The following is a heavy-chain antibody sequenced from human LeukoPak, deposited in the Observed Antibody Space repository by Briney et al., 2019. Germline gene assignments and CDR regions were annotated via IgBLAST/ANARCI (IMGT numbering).Heavy chain of an antibody. CDR1: GYSFTSYW. Sequence: GASVKVSCKASGYSFTSYWIGWVRQMPGKGLEWMGIIYPGDSDTRYSPSFQGQVTISADKSISTAYLQWSSLKASDTAMYYCARIHGYCSSTSCYALYYFDYWGQGTLVTVSS. D-gene: IGHD2-2*03. V-gene: IGHV5-51*03. CDR3: ARIHGYCSSTSCYALYYFDY. CDR2: IYPGDSDT. J-gene: IGHJ4*02.